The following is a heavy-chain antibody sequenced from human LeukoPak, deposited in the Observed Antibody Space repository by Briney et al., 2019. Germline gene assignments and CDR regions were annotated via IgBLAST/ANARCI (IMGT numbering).Heavy chain of an antibody. V-gene: IGHV3-48*01. CDR1: GFTLSSYS. J-gene: IGHJ4*02. D-gene: IGHD6-6*01. Sequence: GGSLRLSCAASGFTLSSYSVSWVRQAPGKGLEWISYISTGGTTIYYPDSVRGRFSISRDSAKNSLFLQMNSLRAEDTALYYCARPRPGYYFDYWGQGTLVTVSS. CDR2: ISTGGTTI. CDR3: ARPRPGYYFDY.